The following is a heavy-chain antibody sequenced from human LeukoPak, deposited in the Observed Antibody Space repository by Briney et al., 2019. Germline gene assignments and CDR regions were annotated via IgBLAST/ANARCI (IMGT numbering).Heavy chain of an antibody. Sequence: PSETLSLTCAVYGGSFSGYYWSWIRQPPGKGLEWIGEINHSGSTNYNPSLKSRVTISVDTSKNQFSLKLSSVTAADTAVYYCGRGQRDPGVSGYYGMDVWGQGTTVTVSS. D-gene: IGHD3-10*01. CDR3: GRGQRDPGVSGYYGMDV. CDR2: INHSGST. CDR1: GGSFSGYY. J-gene: IGHJ6*02. V-gene: IGHV4-34*01.